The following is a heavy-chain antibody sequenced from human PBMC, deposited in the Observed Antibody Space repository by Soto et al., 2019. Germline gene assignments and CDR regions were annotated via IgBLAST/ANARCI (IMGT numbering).Heavy chain of an antibody. Sequence: GGSLRLSCAASGFTFISYSMNWVRQAPGKGLEGVSSISSSGSYNNYADSVKGGLTISRDNAKNSLYLQMNSLRAEDTAVYYCARGVVPAAKWLPHNKIFDAFDIWGQGTMVTVSS. CDR3: ARGVVPAAKWLPHNKIFDAFDI. CDR1: GFTFISYS. D-gene: IGHD2-2*01. V-gene: IGHV3-21*01. CDR2: ISSSGSYN. J-gene: IGHJ3*02.